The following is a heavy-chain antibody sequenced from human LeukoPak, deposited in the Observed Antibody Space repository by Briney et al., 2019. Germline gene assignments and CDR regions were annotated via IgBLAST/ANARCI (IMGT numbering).Heavy chain of an antibody. Sequence: SETLSLTCTVSGGSMTNNTFYWGWIRQPPGKGLEWIWSIYHTGPTYYNPSLKSRVTISVDTSNNQFSLKLSSVTAADTAVYYCARVLIWFGQLQNWFDAWGTGTLVTVSS. CDR2: IYHTGPT. J-gene: IGHJ5*02. CDR3: ARVLIWFGQLQNWFDA. V-gene: IGHV4-39*07. D-gene: IGHD3-10*01. CDR1: GGSMTNNTFY.